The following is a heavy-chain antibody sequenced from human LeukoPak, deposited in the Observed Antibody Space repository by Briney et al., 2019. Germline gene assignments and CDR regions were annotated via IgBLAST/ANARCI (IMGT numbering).Heavy chain of an antibody. D-gene: IGHD5-18*01. CDR2: IYPGDSDT. CDR3: ARRGYSYGLRDGWFDP. J-gene: IGHJ5*02. V-gene: IGHV5-51*01. CDR1: GYSFTSYW. Sequence: GESLKISCKGSGYSFTSYWIGWVRQMPGKGLEWMGIIYPGDSDTRYSPSFQGQVTISADKSISTAYLQWSSLKASDTAMYYCARRGYSYGLRDGWFDPWGQGTLVTVSS.